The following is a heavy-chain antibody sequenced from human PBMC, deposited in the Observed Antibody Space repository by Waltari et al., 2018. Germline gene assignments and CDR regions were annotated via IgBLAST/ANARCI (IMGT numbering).Heavy chain of an antibody. V-gene: IGHV3-74*01. J-gene: IGHJ2*01. D-gene: IGHD4-17*01. Sequence: EVQLVESGGGLVQPGGSLRLPCAAAGFPYSTYWMHWVRQAPGKGLVWVSRSNSDGSSTSYADSVKGRFTISKDNAKNTVYLQMNSLRAEDTAIYYCARGARRTTVTTGWWYFDLWGRGTLVTVSS. CDR2: SNSDGSST. CDR1: GFPYSTYW. CDR3: ARGARRTTVTTGWWYFDL.